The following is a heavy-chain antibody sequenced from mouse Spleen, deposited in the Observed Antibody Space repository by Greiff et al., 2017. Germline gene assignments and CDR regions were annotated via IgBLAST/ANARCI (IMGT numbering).Heavy chain of an antibody. V-gene: IGHV1-4*01. CDR2: INPSTGYT. J-gene: IGHJ4*01. Sequence: VKLQQSGAELVRPGSSVKISCKASGYTFTSYWMHWVKQRPGQGLEWIGYINPSTGYTEYNQKFKDKATLTADKSSSTAYMQLSSLTSEDSAVYYCARDLDYWGQGTSITVSS. CDR3: ARDLDY. CDR1: GYTFTSYW.